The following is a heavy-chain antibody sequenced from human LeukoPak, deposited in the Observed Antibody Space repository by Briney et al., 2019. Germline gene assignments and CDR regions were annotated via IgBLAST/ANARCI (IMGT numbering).Heavy chain of an antibody. Sequence: GSLRLSCAASGFTFSGHWMSWVRQAPGKGLEWVANINQGGSDKYYVDSVKGRFTISRDNANNLLYLQLNSLRGEDTAVYYCTRDRSRAEDDWGQGTLVTVSS. V-gene: IGHV3-7*01. CDR1: GFTFSGHW. CDR2: INQGGSDK. CDR3: TRDRSRAEDD. D-gene: IGHD1-14*01. J-gene: IGHJ4*02.